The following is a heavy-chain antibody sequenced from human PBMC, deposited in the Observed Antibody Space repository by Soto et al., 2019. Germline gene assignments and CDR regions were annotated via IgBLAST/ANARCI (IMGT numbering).Heavy chain of an antibody. Sequence: QVQLQESGPGLVKPSQTLSLTCTVSGGAISSGDYYWTWIRQHPGKGLEWFGYIYYTRSTKHNPSLMSRITISVDTSKNQISLKLHSVTAADTAVYYCARSKTGSTSFHVDYWGQGTQVTVSS. V-gene: IGHV4-31*03. CDR3: ARSKTGSTSFHVDY. CDR1: GGAISSGDYY. D-gene: IGHD2-2*01. J-gene: IGHJ4*02. CDR2: IYYTRST.